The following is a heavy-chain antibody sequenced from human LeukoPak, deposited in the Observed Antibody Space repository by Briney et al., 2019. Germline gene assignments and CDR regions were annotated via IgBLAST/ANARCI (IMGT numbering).Heavy chain of an antibody. J-gene: IGHJ4*02. CDR2: IKSKTDDGTT. CDR1: GFTFNNAW. CDR3: TTDAGIAELGTGSY. D-gene: IGHD6-13*01. V-gene: IGHV3-15*01. Sequence: TGGSLRLSCAASGFTFNNAWMSWVRQAPGKGLEWVGRIKSKTDDGTTDYAAPVRGRFTISRDDSKNTLYLQMNSLKTEDTAVYYCTTDAGIAELGTGSYWGQGTLVTVSS.